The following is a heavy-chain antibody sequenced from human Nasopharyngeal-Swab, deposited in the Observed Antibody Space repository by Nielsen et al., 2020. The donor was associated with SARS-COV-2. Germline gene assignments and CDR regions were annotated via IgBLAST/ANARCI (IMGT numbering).Heavy chain of an antibody. CDR2: IYSGGST. V-gene: IGHV3-53*01. CDR3: ARERGVAAAGTWFDP. D-gene: IGHD6-13*01. J-gene: IGHJ5*02. Sequence: VCQAPGKGLEWVSVIYSGGSTYYADSVKGRFTISRDNSKNTLYLQMNSLRAEDTAVYYCARERGVAAAGTWFDPWGQGTLVTVSS.